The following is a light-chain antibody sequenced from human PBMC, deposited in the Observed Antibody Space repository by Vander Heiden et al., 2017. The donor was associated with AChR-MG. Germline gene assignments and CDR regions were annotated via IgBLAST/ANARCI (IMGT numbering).Light chain of an antibody. J-gene: IGLJ2*01. Sequence: SYELTQPPPVSVSPGQTASITCSGDKLGDKYACWYQQKPGQSPVLVICQDNKRPSGIPERFSGSNSGNTATLTISGTQAMDEADYYCQAWDSSTVIFGGGTKLTVL. V-gene: IGLV3-1*01. CDR1: KLGDKY. CDR2: QDN. CDR3: QAWDSSTVI.